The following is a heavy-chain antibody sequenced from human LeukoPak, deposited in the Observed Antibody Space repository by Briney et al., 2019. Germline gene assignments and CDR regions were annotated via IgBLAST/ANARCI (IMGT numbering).Heavy chain of an antibody. Sequence: SETLSLTCIFSLGTIIRYKHYWVWIRQPPGKGLEWIGSIYNSVSPYYNPSLKSRVTISAETSNNQFSVRLASVTAADTAIYYCVRHFSRRFLGGWLGPWGQGSLVTVSS. CDR2: IYNSVSP. V-gene: IGHV4-39*01. J-gene: IGHJ5*02. CDR1: LGTIIRYKHY. D-gene: IGHD3-10*01. CDR3: VRHFSRRFLGGWLGP.